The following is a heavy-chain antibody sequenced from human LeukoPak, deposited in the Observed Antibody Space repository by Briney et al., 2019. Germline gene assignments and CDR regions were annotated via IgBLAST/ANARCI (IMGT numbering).Heavy chain of an antibody. CDR2: ISAYNGNT. V-gene: IGHV1-18*04. J-gene: IGHJ4*02. CDR3: ARGDHRGFYFDY. D-gene: IGHD1-14*01. CDR1: GYTFTGYY. Sequence: ASVKVSCKASGYTFTGYYMHRVRQAPGQGLEWMGWISAYNGNTNYAQKLQGRVTMTTDTSTSTAYMELRSLRSDDTAVYYCARGDHRGFYFDYWGQGTLVTVSS.